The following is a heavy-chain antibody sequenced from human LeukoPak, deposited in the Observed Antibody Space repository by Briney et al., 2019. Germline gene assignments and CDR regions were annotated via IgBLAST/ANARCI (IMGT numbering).Heavy chain of an antibody. D-gene: IGHD6-6*01. CDR1: GNTFSSYY. CDR2: ISAYSGNT. J-gene: IGHJ4*02. Sequence: GASVKVSCKASGNTFSSYYMHWVRQAPGQGLEWMGWISAYSGNTNYAQKFQGRVTMTTDTSTSTAYMELRSLRSDDMALYYCARDGMTATRFFDFWGQGTLVTISS. CDR3: ARDGMTATRFFDF. V-gene: IGHV1-18*03.